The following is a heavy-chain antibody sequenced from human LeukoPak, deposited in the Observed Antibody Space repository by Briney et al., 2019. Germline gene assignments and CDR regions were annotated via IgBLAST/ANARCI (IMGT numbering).Heavy chain of an antibody. Sequence: PSQTLSLTCTVSGGSISSGGYYWSWIRQHPGKGLEWIGYIYYSGSTYYNPSLKSRVTISVDTSKNQFSLKLSSVTAADTAVYYCARGVVVTYNWFDPWDQGTLVTVSS. CDR3: ARGVVVTYNWFDP. D-gene: IGHD2-21*02. CDR1: GGSISSGGYY. V-gene: IGHV4-31*03. CDR2: IYYSGST. J-gene: IGHJ5*02.